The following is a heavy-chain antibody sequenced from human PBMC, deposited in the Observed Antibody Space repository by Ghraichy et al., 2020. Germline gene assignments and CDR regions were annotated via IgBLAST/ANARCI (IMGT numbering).Heavy chain of an antibody. CDR2: ISSSSGSI. Sequence: GGSLRLSCATSGFNFSTYTMGWVRQAPGKGLEWVSSISSSSGSIFYADSVKGRFTISRDNAKNSLYLQMNSLRDEDTAVYFCARKDFFNSGTYYIPFFDSWGQGTLVTVSS. CDR1: GFNFSTYT. V-gene: IGHV3-48*02. D-gene: IGHD3-10*01. J-gene: IGHJ4*02. CDR3: ARKDFFNSGTYYIPFFDS.